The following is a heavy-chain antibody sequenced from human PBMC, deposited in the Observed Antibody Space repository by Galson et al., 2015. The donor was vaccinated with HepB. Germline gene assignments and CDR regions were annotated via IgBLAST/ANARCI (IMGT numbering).Heavy chain of an antibody. D-gene: IGHD6-13*01. Sequence: SVTVSCKASGYTFTDYYVHWVRQAPGQGLEWMGWISPNSGGTSYAQRFQGRVTMTRDTSISSAYMELSRLTSDDTAVYYCARVDGGAAAGNGDWGQGTLVTVSS. CDR3: ARVDGGAAAGNGD. V-gene: IGHV1-2*02. J-gene: IGHJ1*01. CDR2: ISPNSGGT. CDR1: GYTFTDYY.